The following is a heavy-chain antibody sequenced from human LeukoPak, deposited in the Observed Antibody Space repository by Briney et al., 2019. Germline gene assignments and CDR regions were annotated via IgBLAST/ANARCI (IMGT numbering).Heavy chain of an antibody. CDR1: GFTFSSYS. V-gene: IGHV3-21*01. CDR2: ISSSSSSI. J-gene: IGHJ4*02. Sequence: GGSLRLSCAASGFTFSSYSMNWVRQAPGKGLEWVSSISSSSSSIYSADSVKGRFTISRDNSKNTLYLQMNSLRAEDTAVYYCARDQASGSYYKDYFDYWGQGTLVTVSS. D-gene: IGHD1-26*01. CDR3: ARDQASGSYYKDYFDY.